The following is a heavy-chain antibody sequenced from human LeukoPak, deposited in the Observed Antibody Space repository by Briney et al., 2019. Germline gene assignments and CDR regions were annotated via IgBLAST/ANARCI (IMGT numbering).Heavy chain of an antibody. Sequence: GGSLRLSCAASGFTFSSYAMSWVRQAPGKGLEWVSAICGSGGSTYYADSVKGRFTISRDNSKNTLYLQMNSLRAEDTAVYYCAKVLLWFGELFDYWGQGTLVTVSS. CDR2: ICGSGGST. D-gene: IGHD3-10*01. CDR3: AKVLLWFGELFDY. CDR1: GFTFSSYA. J-gene: IGHJ4*02. V-gene: IGHV3-23*01.